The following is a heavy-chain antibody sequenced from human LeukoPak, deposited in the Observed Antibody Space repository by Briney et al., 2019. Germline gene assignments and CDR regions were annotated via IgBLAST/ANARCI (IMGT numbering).Heavy chain of an antibody. Sequence: GGSLRLSCAASGFIFSRDSMNWVRQAPGKGLEWVAFIRYDGSNKYYADSVKGRFTISRDNSKNTLYLQMNSLRAEDTAVYYCAKARVVYGGYVYWGQGTLVTVSS. V-gene: IGHV3-30*02. J-gene: IGHJ4*02. D-gene: IGHD5-12*01. CDR3: AKARVVYGGYVY. CDR2: IRYDGSNK. CDR1: GFIFSRDS.